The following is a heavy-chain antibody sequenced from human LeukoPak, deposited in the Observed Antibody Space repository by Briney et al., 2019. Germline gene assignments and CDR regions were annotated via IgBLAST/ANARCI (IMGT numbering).Heavy chain of an antibody. CDR1: GGSISSYY. D-gene: IGHD4-17*01. CDR3: ARAVTPIYYYYMDV. Sequence: SETLSLTCTVSGGSISSYYWSWIRQPPGKGLEWIGYIYYSGSTNYNPSLKSRVTISVDTSKNQFSLKLSSVTAADTAVYYCARAVTPIYYYYMDVWGKGTTVTISS. V-gene: IGHV4-59*01. J-gene: IGHJ6*03. CDR2: IYYSGST.